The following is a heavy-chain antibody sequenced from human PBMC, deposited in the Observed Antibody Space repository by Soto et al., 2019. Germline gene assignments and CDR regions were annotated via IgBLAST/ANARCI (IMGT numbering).Heavy chain of an antibody. CDR1: GGSISSYY. D-gene: IGHD4-17*01. CDR2: IYYSGST. J-gene: IGHJ1*01. Sequence: SETLSLTCTVSGGSISSYYWSWFRQPPGKGLEWIGCIYYSGSTNYNPSLKSRVTISVDTSKNQFSLKLSSVTAADTAVYYCARSRTTVTPSGFQHWGQGTLVTVSS. V-gene: IGHV4-59*01. CDR3: ARSRTTVTPSGFQH.